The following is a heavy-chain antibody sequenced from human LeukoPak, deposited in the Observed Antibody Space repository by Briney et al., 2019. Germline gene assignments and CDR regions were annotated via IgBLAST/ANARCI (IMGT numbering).Heavy chain of an antibody. CDR1: GFTFSNAW. CDR3: TTSLAITMVRYFGY. Sequence: GGSLRLSCAASGFTFSNAWMSWVRQAPGKGLEWVGRIKSKTDGGTTDYAAPVKGRFTISRDDSKNTLYLQMNSLKTEDTAVYYCTTSLAITMVRYFGYWGQGTLVTVSS. CDR2: IKSKTDGGTT. J-gene: IGHJ4*02. D-gene: IGHD3-10*01. V-gene: IGHV3-15*01.